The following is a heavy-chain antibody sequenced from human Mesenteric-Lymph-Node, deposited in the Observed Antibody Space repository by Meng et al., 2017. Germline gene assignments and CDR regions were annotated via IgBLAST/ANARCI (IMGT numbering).Heavy chain of an antibody. CDR3: TTDYGSGSYLEIDY. V-gene: IGHV3-53*01. CDR2: IYSGGST. D-gene: IGHD3-10*01. J-gene: IGHJ4*02. CDR1: GFTVSSNY. Sequence: GESLKISCAASGFTVSSNYMSWVRQAPGKGLEWVSVIYSGGSTYYADSVKGRFTISRDNSKNTLYLQMNSLKTEDTAVYYCTTDYGSGSYLEIDYWGQGTLVTVSS.